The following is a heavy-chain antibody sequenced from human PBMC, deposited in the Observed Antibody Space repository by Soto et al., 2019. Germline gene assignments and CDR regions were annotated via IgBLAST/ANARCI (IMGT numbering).Heavy chain of an antibody. D-gene: IGHD3-10*01. Sequence: QVHLQQWGAGLLKPSETLSLTCAVNGGAFNGYYWTWIRQSPGKGLQWIGEINHSGTADYNPSLTSRVTFSIDTSKTQFALPLTSVTAADTAVYYCARAGAALVRGSIGGFDYWGQGTLVTVSS. CDR2: INHSGTA. CDR3: ARAGAALVRGSIGGFDY. V-gene: IGHV4-34*01. J-gene: IGHJ4*02. CDR1: GGAFNGYY.